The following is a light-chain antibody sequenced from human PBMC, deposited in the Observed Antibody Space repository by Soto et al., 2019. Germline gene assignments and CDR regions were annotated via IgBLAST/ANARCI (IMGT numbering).Light chain of an antibody. V-gene: IGKV1-5*01. CDR3: QQYNSYSWP. Sequence: DIAISKPPSTLSASIGDRVTISCLASQNIGRWLAWYQQKPGTAPNLLIYHASNLRGGVPSRFSGGGSGTEFTLTISSLQPDDIAPYPCQQYNSYSWPFGQGTNVDIK. J-gene: IGKJ1*01. CDR1: QNIGRW. CDR2: HAS.